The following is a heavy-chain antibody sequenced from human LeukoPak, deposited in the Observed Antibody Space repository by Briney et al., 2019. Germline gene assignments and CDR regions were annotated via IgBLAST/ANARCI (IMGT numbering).Heavy chain of an antibody. Sequence: SETLSLTCTVSGVSITINYWWSWVRQSPGKGLEWIGEIHHSGSTTYNPSLKSRVTMSLDKSRNQISLKLRSVTAADTAVYYCATPTYFDILSGGWGRRTLVTVSS. J-gene: IGHJ4*02. CDR2: IHHSGST. CDR3: ATPTYFDILSGG. V-gene: IGHV4-4*02. CDR1: GVSITINYW. D-gene: IGHD3-9*01.